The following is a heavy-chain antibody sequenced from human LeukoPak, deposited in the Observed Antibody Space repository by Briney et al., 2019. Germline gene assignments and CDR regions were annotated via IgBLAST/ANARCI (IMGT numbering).Heavy chain of an antibody. CDR2: TRNKVNSYTT. CDR3: ARSMYGEGRRIIGFEH. Sequence: GGSLRLSCAASGFTFSDHYIDWVRQAPGKGLEWVARTRNKVNSYTTAYAASVTGRFTVSRDDSSNSVYLQMNSLKIEDTAVYYCARSMYGEGRRIIGFEHWGQGSLPTVPS. V-gene: IGHV3-72*01. J-gene: IGHJ4*02. CDR1: GFTFSDHY. D-gene: IGHD2-8*01.